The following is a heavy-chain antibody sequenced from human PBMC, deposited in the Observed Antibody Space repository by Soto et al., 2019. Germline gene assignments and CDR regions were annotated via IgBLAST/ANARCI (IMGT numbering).Heavy chain of an antibody. CDR1: GGSFSKYG. V-gene: IGHV1-69*01. CDR3: ARGYRDNDFYAMDV. D-gene: IGHD3-16*02. J-gene: IGHJ6*02. Sequence: QVQLVQSGAEVKMPGSSVRVSCKASGGSFSKYGISWVRQAPGQGLEWMGGIIPMFGIGNYEEKFLGRVTLTADDATRTSHMELSSLRAEETAVYFCARGYRDNDFYAMDVGGQGTTVTVSS. CDR2: IIPMFGIG.